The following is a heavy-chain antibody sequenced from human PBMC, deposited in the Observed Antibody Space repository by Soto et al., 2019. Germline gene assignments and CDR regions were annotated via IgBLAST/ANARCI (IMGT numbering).Heavy chain of an antibody. CDR2: IYYSGST. Sequence: ASETLSLTCTVSGGSISSGGYYWTWIRQHPGKGLEWIGYIYYSGSTYYNPSLKSRVTISVDTSKNQFSLKLSSVTAADTAVYYCARESMIVVVSLSDGMDVWGQGTTVTVSS. CDR3: ARESMIVVVSLSDGMDV. J-gene: IGHJ6*02. D-gene: IGHD3-22*01. CDR1: GGSISSGGYY. V-gene: IGHV4-30-4*08.